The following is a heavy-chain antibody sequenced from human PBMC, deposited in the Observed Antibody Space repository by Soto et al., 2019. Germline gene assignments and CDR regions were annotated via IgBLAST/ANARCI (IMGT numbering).Heavy chain of an antibody. Sequence: QVQLQESGPGLVKPSQTLSLTCTVSGGSISSGGYYWSWIRQHPGKGLEWIGYIYYSGSTYYNPSLKSRVTISVDTSKNQFSLKLSSVTAADTAVYYCAREGSSRGYSGYDLRSEYYFDYWGQGTLVTVSS. CDR3: AREGSSRGYSGYDLRSEYYFDY. D-gene: IGHD5-12*01. CDR1: GGSISSGGYY. CDR2: IYYSGST. J-gene: IGHJ4*02. V-gene: IGHV4-31*03.